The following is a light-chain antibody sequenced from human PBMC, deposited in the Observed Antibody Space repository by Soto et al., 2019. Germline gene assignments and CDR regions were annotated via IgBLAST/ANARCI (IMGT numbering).Light chain of an antibody. Sequence: IQLTQSPSSLSASVGYRFTITCRASQGISSYLGWYQQKPGKAPKLLIYGASTLQSGVPSRFSGSGSGTEFTLTISSLQSEDFAVYYCQQYANSPITFGQGTRREIK. V-gene: IGKV1-9*01. CDR2: GAS. CDR3: QQYANSPIT. CDR1: QGISSY. J-gene: IGKJ5*01.